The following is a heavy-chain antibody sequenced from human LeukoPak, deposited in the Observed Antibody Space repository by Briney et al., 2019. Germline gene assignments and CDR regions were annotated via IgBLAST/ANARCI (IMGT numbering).Heavy chain of an antibody. CDR1: GYTFTSYG. V-gene: IGHV1-18*01. J-gene: IGHJ1*01. CDR3: ARSDSSGWDEYFQH. Sequence: ASVKVSCKASGYTFTSYGISWVRQAPGQGLEWMGWINTYNGNTNYAQKLQGRVTMTTDTSMSTAYMELRSLRSDDTAVYYCARSDSSGWDEYFQHWGQGTLVTVSS. D-gene: IGHD6-19*01. CDR2: INTYNGNT.